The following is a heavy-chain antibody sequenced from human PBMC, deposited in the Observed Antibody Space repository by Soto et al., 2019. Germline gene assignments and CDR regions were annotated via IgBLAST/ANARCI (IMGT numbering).Heavy chain of an antibody. CDR2: IIPIFGTA. D-gene: IGHD6-6*01. CDR3: AGLGWWIAARQGDYNWFDP. CDR1: GGTFSSYA. J-gene: IGHJ5*02. V-gene: IGHV1-69*01. Sequence: QVQLVQSGAEVKKPGSSGKVSCKASGGTFSSYAISWVRQAPGQGLEWMGGIIPIFGTANYAQKFQGRVTITADESTSTAYMELSSLRSEDTAVYYCAGLGWWIAARQGDYNWFDPWGQGTLVTVSS.